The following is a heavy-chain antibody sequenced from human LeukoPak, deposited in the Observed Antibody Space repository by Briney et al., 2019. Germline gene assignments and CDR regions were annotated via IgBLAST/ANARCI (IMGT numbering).Heavy chain of an antibody. V-gene: IGHV3-23*01. CDR2: ITGSSGTA. Sequence: PGGSLRLSCAASGFTFSNYEMNWVRQAPGRGLEWVSGITGSSGTAYYAGSVKGRFTISRDDSKNTLYLQMSSLRVDDTAIYYCAKSGASPLYHMDVWGKGATVTVSS. CDR3: AKSGASPLYHMDV. J-gene: IGHJ6*03. CDR1: GFTFSNYE. D-gene: IGHD1-26*01.